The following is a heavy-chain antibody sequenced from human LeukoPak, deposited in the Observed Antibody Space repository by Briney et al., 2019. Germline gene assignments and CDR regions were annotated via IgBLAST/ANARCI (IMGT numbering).Heavy chain of an antibody. CDR3: ARGGPIDY. CDR1: GFTFRSYW. V-gene: IGHV3-74*01. CDR2: IKSDGSST. J-gene: IGHJ4*02. D-gene: IGHD3/OR15-3a*01. Sequence: GGSLSLSCAASGFTFRSYWMHWVRQVPGKGLLWLSSIKSDGSSTFYADSVKGRFTTSRDNAKNTVFLQMNTLRAEDTAVYYCARGGPIDYWGQGTLVTVSS.